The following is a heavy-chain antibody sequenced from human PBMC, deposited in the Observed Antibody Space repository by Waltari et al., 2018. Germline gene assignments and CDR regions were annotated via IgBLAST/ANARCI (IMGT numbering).Heavy chain of an antibody. V-gene: IGHV4-59*01. Sequence: QVQLQESGPGLVKPSETLSLTCTVSGGSISSYYWSWIRQPPGKGLEWIGYIYYSGSTNYNPSLKSRVTISVDTSKNQFSLKLSSVTAADMAVYYCAARDRLVITYWGQGTLVTVSS. CDR3: AARDRLVITY. J-gene: IGHJ4*02. CDR2: IYYSGST. CDR1: GGSISSYY. D-gene: IGHD3-9*01.